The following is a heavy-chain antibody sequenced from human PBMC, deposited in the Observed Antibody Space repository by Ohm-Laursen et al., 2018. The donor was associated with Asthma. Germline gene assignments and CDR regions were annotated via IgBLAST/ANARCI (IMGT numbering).Heavy chain of an antibody. CDR3: ARGVEYDYDSTGYYLDH. CDR2: IYYSGST. J-gene: IGHJ4*02. CDR1: GGSISSGGYY. D-gene: IGHD3-22*01. V-gene: IGHV4-31*03. Sequence: TLSLTCIVSGGSISSGGYYWSWIRQHPGKGLEWIGYIYYSGSTYYNPSLNSRVAILVDTSKNQFSLKVNSVTAADTAVYYCARGVEYDYDSTGYYLDHWGQGTLVTVSS.